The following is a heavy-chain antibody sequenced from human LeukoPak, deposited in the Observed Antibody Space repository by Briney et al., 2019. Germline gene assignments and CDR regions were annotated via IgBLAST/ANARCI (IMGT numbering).Heavy chain of an antibody. CDR1: GFTFSSYS. D-gene: IGHD3-10*01. Sequence: GGSLRLSCAASGFTFSSYSMNWVRQAPGKGLEWVSYISSSSSTIYYADSVKGRFTISRDNAKNSLYLQMNSLRAEDTALYYCAKDIGYYGSGSYSPTGLFDYWGQGTLVTVSS. V-gene: IGHV3-48*04. J-gene: IGHJ4*02. CDR3: AKDIGYYGSGSYSPTGLFDY. CDR2: ISSSSSTI.